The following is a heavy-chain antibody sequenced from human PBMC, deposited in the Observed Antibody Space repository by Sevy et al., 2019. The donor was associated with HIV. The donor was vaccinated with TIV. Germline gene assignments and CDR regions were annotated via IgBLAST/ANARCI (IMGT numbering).Heavy chain of an antibody. CDR2: IYPGDSDT. D-gene: IGHD2-15*01. CDR3: ARSGGYCSGGNHLCYFDY. Sequence: GESLKISCKGSEYTFTHFWIAWVRQMPGKGLESMGIIYPGDSDTRYSPSFQGQVTISAAKSISTAYLQWDSLKASDTAMYYCARSGGYCSGGNHLCYFDYWGQGTLVTVSS. V-gene: IGHV5-51*01. CDR1: EYTFTHFW. J-gene: IGHJ4*02.